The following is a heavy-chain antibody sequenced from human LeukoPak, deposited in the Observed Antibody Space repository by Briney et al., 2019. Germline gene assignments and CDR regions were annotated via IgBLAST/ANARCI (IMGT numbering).Heavy chain of an antibody. V-gene: IGHV1-2*02. Sequence: GASVKVSCKASGYTFTGYYMHWVRQAPGQGLEWMGWINPNSGGTNYAQKFQGRVTMTRDTSISTAYMELSRLRSDDTAVYYCARADSVWFGELEDSWFDPWGQGTLVTVSS. J-gene: IGHJ5*02. CDR3: ARADSVWFGELEDSWFDP. CDR1: GYTFTGYY. D-gene: IGHD3-10*01. CDR2: INPNSGGT.